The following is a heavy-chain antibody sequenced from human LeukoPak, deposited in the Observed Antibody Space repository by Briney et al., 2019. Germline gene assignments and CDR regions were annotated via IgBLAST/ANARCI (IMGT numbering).Heavy chain of an antibody. Sequence: SETLSLTCTVSGGSISSGSYYWSWIRQPAGKGLEWIGRIYTSGSTNYNPSLKSRVTISVDTSKNQFSLKLSSVTAADTAVYYCAREGRGFDIWGQGTMVTVSS. J-gene: IGHJ3*02. CDR3: AREGRGFDI. CDR2: IYTSGST. V-gene: IGHV4-61*02. CDR1: GGSISSGSYY.